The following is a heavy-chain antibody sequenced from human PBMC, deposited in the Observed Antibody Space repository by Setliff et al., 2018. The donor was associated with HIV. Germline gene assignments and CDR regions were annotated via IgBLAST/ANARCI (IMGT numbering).Heavy chain of an antibody. V-gene: IGHV4-39*01. CDR1: GGSIRSDNYY. CDR2: IHHTGGT. Sequence: SETLSLTCRVSGGSIRSDNYYWAWIRQPPGKRLEWIASIHHTGGTYYNPSLKSRVTISVDTSKDQFSLKLRSLTATDTALYPCARSMRYFYDSSGFSWFDPWGQGTLVTVSS. J-gene: IGHJ5*02. D-gene: IGHD3-22*01. CDR3: ARSMRYFYDSSGFSWFDP.